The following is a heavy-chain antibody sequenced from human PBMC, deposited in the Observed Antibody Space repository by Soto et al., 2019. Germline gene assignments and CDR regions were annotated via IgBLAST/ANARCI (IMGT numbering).Heavy chain of an antibody. CDR3: ASRDPGTSVDY. D-gene: IGHD1-7*01. J-gene: IGHJ4*02. CDR1: GGSFSAYY. Sequence: SETLSLTCAVYGGSFSAYYWSWVRQPPGKGLEWIGEIIHSESTKYNPSLKSRVTISVDTSKNQFSLKVTSLTAADTAVYYCASRDPGTSVDYWGQGTLVTVSS. V-gene: IGHV4-34*12. CDR2: IIHSEST.